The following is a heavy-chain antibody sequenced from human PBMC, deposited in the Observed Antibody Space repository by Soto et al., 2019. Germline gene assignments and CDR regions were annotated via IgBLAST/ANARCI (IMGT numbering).Heavy chain of an antibody. D-gene: IGHD3-9*01. CDR1: GLSFSSYA. V-gene: IGHV3-23*01. CDR2: ISRSGNST. J-gene: IGHJ4*02. Sequence: GGSLRLSCAVSGLSFSSYAMTWVRQSPGKGLEWVSSISRSGNSTYSADSVRGRFTISRDNSKNTLYLQMNSLRAEDTAVYYCEKDAKILDWLPTSYYFDFWGQGALVTVSS. CDR3: EKDAKILDWLPTSYYFDF.